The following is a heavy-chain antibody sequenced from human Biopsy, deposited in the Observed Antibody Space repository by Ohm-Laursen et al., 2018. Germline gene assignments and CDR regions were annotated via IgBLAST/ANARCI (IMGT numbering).Heavy chain of an antibody. CDR3: ARATNSTGWPYYYFYGMDV. D-gene: IGHD2/OR15-2a*01. V-gene: IGHV4-59*01. Sequence: SETLSLTCTVSGGYISSDYWSWIRQTPGKGLEWIGYIYYSGSTNYNPSLKSRVTISVDTSKNQFSLRLNSVTAADTAVYYCARATNSTGWPYYYFYGMDVWGQGTRSPSP. CDR2: IYYSGST. CDR1: GGYISSDY. J-gene: IGHJ6*02.